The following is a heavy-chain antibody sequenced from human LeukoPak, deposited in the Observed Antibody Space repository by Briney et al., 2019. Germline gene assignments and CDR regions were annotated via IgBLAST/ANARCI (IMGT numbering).Heavy chain of an antibody. CDR3: ASIQAADKVDDAFDI. CDR1: GFTFSSYS. Sequence: GGSLRLSCAASGFTFSSYSMNWVRQAPGKGLEWVSYISSSSSTIYYADSVKGRFTIPRDNAKNSLYLQMNSLRAEDTAVYYCASIQAADKVDDAFDIWGQGTMVTVSS. J-gene: IGHJ3*02. V-gene: IGHV3-48*01. D-gene: IGHD2-15*01. CDR2: ISSSSSTI.